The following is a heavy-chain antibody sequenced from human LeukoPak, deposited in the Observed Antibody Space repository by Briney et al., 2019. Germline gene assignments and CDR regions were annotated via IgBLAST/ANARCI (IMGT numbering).Heavy chain of an antibody. CDR2: ISSSSSTI. J-gene: IGHJ4*02. V-gene: IGHV3-48*04. CDR1: GFTFSTYS. D-gene: IGHD1-26*01. CDR3: ARVRGSFPEYYFDY. Sequence: GGSLRLSCAASGFTFSTYSMNWVRQAPGKGLEWVSYISSSSSTIYYADSVKGRFTISRDNAKNSLYLQMNSLRAEDTAMYYCARVRGSFPEYYFDYWGQGTLVTVSS.